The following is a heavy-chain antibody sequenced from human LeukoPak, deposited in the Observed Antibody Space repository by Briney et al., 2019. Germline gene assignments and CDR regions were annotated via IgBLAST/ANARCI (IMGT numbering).Heavy chain of an antibody. Sequence: PGGSLRLSCAASGFTFSSYSMNWVRQAPGKGLEWVSFISSSSNYIYYADSVKGRFTISRDNAKNSLYLQMNSLRAEDTAVYYCARDTNYYDSSGYFDYWGQGTLVTVSS. CDR1: GFTFSSYS. D-gene: IGHD3-22*01. J-gene: IGHJ4*02. V-gene: IGHV3-21*01. CDR2: ISSSSNYI. CDR3: ARDTNYYDSSGYFDY.